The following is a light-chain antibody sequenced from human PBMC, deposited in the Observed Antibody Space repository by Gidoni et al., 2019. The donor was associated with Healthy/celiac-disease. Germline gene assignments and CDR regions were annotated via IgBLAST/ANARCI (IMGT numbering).Light chain of an antibody. Sequence: EIVLTQSPATLSLSPGERATLTCRASQSVSSYLAWYQQKPGQAPRLLIYDASNRATGIPARFSGSGSGTDFTLTISSLEPEDFAVYYCQQSSNWITFGQGTRVEIK. V-gene: IGKV3-11*01. CDR2: DAS. J-gene: IGKJ5*01. CDR3: QQSSNWIT. CDR1: QSVSSY.